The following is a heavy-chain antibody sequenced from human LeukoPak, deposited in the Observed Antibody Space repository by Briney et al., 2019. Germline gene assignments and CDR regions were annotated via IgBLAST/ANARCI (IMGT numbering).Heavy chain of an antibody. D-gene: IGHD4-17*01. CDR3: ARGGGTVTPIFDY. Sequence: SVKVSCKSSGGTFISYAISWVRQAPGQGLEWMGRIIPILGIANYAQKFQGRVTITADKSTSTAYMELSSLRSEDTAMYYCARGGGTVTPIFDYWGQGTLVTVSS. J-gene: IGHJ4*02. V-gene: IGHV1-69*04. CDR2: IIPILGIA. CDR1: GGTFISYA.